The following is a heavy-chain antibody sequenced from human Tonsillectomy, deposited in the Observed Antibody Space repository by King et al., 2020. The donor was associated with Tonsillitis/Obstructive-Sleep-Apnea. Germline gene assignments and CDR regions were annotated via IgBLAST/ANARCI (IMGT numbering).Heavy chain of an antibody. CDR2: ISGSGGST. CDR1: GFTFSSYA. Sequence: VQLVESGGGLVQPGGSLRLSCAASGFTFSSYAMSWVRQAPGKGLEWVSAISGSGGSTYYADSVKGRFTISRDNSKSTLYLQMNSLRAEDTAVYYCAKDLGGYGLGHDAFDIWGQGTMVTVSS. J-gene: IGHJ3*02. CDR3: AKDLGGYGLGHDAFDI. V-gene: IGHV3-23*04. D-gene: IGHD3-10*01.